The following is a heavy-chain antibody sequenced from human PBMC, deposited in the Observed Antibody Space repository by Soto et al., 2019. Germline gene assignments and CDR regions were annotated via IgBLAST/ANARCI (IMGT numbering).Heavy chain of an antibody. CDR3: AISKLELLHSFDI. J-gene: IGHJ3*02. D-gene: IGHD1-7*01. CDR1: GFTFSSYA. V-gene: IGHV3-23*01. Sequence: EVLLLESGGGLVQPGGSLRLSCAASGFTFSSYAMSWVRQAPGKGLEWVSTVSGSGGVTYYADSVKGRFTISRDNSKNALSLQMNSLRVEDTAVYYCAISKLELLHSFDIWGQGTVVAASS. CDR2: VSGSGGVT.